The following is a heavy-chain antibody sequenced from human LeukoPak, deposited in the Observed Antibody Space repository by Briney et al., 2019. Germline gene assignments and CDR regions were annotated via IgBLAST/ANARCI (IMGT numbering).Heavy chain of an antibody. D-gene: IGHD5-24*01. CDR2: IYYSGST. Sequence: SETLSLTCAVSGASISSGTYYWSWIHQHPGKGLEWIGYIYYSGSTFYNPSLKSRVTISANTSENQSSHHMRSVTAADTAIYYCARAVAMETIGHYSDSWGQGTLVTVSS. V-gene: IGHV4-31*11. J-gene: IGHJ4*02. CDR1: GASISSGTYY. CDR3: ARAVAMETIGHYSDS.